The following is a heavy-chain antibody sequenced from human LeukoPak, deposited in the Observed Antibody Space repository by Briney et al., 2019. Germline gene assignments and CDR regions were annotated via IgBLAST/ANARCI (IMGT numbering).Heavy chain of an antibody. D-gene: IGHD2-15*01. CDR3: ARANPPQYCSGVSCYSISFDY. CDR2: TYYRSKWYS. J-gene: IGHJ4*02. Sequence: PSQTLSLTCVISGDRVSSNSAAWNWIRQSPSRGLEWLGRTYYRSKWYSDYAVSVKSRITINPDTSKNQFSLQLNSVTPEDTAVYYCARANPPQYCSGVSCYSISFDYWGQGTLVTVSS. V-gene: IGHV6-1*01. CDR1: GDRVSSNSAA.